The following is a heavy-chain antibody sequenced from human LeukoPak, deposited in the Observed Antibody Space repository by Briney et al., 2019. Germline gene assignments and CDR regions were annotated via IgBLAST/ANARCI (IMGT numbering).Heavy chain of an antibody. J-gene: IGHJ4*02. CDR2: IIPIFGTA. Sequence: SVKVSCKASGGTFSSYAISWVRQAPGLGLEWMGGIIPIFGTANYAQKFQGRVTITTDESTSTAYMELSSLRSEDTAVYYCARAFHRIYGDYAYYFDYWGQGTLVTVSS. CDR1: GGTFSSYA. V-gene: IGHV1-69*05. CDR3: ARAFHRIYGDYAYYFDY. D-gene: IGHD4-17*01.